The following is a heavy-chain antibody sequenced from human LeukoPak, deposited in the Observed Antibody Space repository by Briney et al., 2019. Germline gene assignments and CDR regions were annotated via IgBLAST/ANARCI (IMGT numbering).Heavy chain of an antibody. V-gene: IGHV1-46*01. CDR3: ARDGITIFGVVIHGGMDV. D-gene: IGHD3-3*01. Sequence: ASVTVSCKASGYTFTSYYMHWVRQAPGQGLEWMGIINPSGGSTSYAQKFQGRVTMTRDTSTSTVYMELSSLRSEDTAVYYCARDGITIFGVVIHGGMDVWGQGTTVTVSS. CDR2: INPSGGST. J-gene: IGHJ6*02. CDR1: GYTFTSYY.